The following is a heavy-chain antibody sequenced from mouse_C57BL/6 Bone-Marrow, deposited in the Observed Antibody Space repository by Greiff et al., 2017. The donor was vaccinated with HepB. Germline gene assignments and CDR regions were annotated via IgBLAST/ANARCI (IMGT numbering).Heavy chain of an antibody. CDR3: ARCDDYDRVDY. D-gene: IGHD2-4*01. Sequence: VQLQESGAELMKPGASVKLSCKATGYTFTGYWIEWVKQRPGHGLEWIGEILPGSGSTNYNEKFKGKATFTADTYSNTAYMQLSSLTTEDSAIYYCARCDDYDRVDYWGQGTTLTVSS. CDR1: GYTFTGYW. CDR2: ILPGSGST. V-gene: IGHV1-9*01. J-gene: IGHJ2*01.